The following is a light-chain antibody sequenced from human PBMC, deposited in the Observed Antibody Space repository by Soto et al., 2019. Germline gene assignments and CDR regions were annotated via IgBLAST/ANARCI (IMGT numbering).Light chain of an antibody. Sequence: EIVMTQSPGTLSLSPWERCSLSYVSIHSLSIYLAWYQQKPGQAPRRLIYEASNRATGIPARFSGSGSGTDFTLTISSLEPEDFAVYYCQQRNNWPPEITFGQGTRLEIK. J-gene: IGKJ5*01. CDR2: EAS. CDR3: QQRNNWPPEIT. V-gene: IGKV3-11*01. CDR1: HSLSIY.